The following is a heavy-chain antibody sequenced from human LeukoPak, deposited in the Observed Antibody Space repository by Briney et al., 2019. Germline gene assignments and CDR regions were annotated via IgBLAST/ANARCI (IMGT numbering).Heavy chain of an antibody. V-gene: IGHV3-23*01. D-gene: IGHD6-19*01. CDR3: AKEGWYAGDY. CDR2: ISGSGGST. CDR1: GFTFSSYA. J-gene: IGHJ4*02. Sequence: PGVSLRLSCAASGFTFSSYAMSWVRQAPGKGLEWVSAISGSGGSTYYADSVKGRFTNSRDNSKTTLYLQMNSLRAEDTAVYYCAKEGWYAGDYWGQGTLVTVSS.